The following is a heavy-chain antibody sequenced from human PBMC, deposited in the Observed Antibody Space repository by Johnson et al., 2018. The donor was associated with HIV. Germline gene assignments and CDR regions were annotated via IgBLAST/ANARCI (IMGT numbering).Heavy chain of an antibody. CDR3: ATLPGGMNNAFDI. Sequence: QVQLVESGGGVVQPGRSLRLSCTASGFNFSYYPMHWVRQAPGKGLEWAAVISYDGRHKYYAESVKGRFTISRDDPKNTVYLHMNSLRIDDTAVYYCATLPGGMNNAFDIWGQGTLVTVSS. CDR1: GFNFSYYP. CDR2: ISYDGRHK. J-gene: IGHJ3*02. D-gene: IGHD3-16*01. V-gene: IGHV3-30*04.